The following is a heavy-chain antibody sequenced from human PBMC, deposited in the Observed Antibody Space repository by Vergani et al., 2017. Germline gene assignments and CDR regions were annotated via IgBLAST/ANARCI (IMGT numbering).Heavy chain of an antibody. CDR1: GFTFSSYW. V-gene: IGHV3-74*02. D-gene: IGHD3-22*01. Sequence: EVQLLESGGGLVQPGRSLRLSCAASGFTFSSYWTHWVRPAPGKGLVWVSRINSDGSSTSYADSVKGRFTISRDNAKNTLYLQMNSLRAEDTAVYYCARGGYDRSYYFDYWGQGTLVTVSS. J-gene: IGHJ4*02. CDR2: INSDGSST. CDR3: ARGGYDRSYYFDY.